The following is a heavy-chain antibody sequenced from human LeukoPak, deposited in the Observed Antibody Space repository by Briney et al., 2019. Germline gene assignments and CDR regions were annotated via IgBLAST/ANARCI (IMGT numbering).Heavy chain of an antibody. V-gene: IGHV4-30-2*01. Sequence: SETLSLTCTVSGGSISSGGYYWSWIRQPPGKGLEWIGYIYHSGSTNYNPSLKSRVTISVDTSKNQFSLKLSSVTAADTAVYYCARGPRNRPAVKLYYYYGMDVWGQGTTVTVSS. CDR3: ARGPRNRPAVKLYYYYGMDV. CDR2: IYHSGST. D-gene: IGHD1-14*01. CDR1: GGSISSGGYY. J-gene: IGHJ6*02.